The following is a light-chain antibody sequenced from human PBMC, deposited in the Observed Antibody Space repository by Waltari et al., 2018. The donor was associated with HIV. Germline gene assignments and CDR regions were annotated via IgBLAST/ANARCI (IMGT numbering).Light chain of an antibody. CDR3: QAWDSSTAEV. CDR1: KLGDRY. Sequence: SYELTQPPSVSVSPGQTARITCSGDKLGDRYTDWYQQRPGQSPVLVIYQDSKRPSGIPERFSGSNSRNTATLTITETQALDEADYYCQAWDSSTAEVFGGGTKLTVL. V-gene: IGLV3-1*01. J-gene: IGLJ2*01. CDR2: QDS.